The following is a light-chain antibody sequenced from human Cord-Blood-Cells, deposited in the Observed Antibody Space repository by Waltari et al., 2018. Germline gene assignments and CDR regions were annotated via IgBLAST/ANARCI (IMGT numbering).Light chain of an antibody. Sequence: QSALTQPASVSGAPGQPITISCTRTSSDVGSYHLVSWYQQHPGKAPKLMIYEGSKRPSGVSNRFSGSKSGNTASLTISGLQAEDEADYYCCSYAGSSTWVFGGGTKLTVL. CDR1: SSDVGSYHL. CDR3: CSYAGSSTWV. V-gene: IGLV2-23*01. CDR2: EGS. J-gene: IGLJ3*02.